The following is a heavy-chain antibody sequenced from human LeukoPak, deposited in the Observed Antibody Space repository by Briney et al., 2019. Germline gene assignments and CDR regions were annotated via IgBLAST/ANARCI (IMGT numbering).Heavy chain of an antibody. CDR3: ARDGVGSFKYYFDY. D-gene: IGHD1-26*01. CDR1: GFTFSSYA. J-gene: IGHJ4*02. V-gene: IGHV3-30*04. Sequence: GGSLRLSCAASGFTFSSYAMHWVRQAPGKGLEWGAVISYDGSNKYYADSVKGRFTISRDNSKNTLYLQMNSLRAEDTAVYYCARDGVGSFKYYFDYWGQGTLVTVSS. CDR2: ISYDGSNK.